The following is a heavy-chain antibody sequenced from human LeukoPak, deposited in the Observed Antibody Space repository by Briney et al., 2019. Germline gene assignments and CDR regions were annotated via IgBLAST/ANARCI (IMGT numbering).Heavy chain of an antibody. CDR3: ARGFGDWGGIDY. V-gene: IGHV3-66*02. Sequence: GGSLRLSCAASGFTVSSNYMSWVRQAPGKGLEWVSVIYRGGNTYYADSVKGRFTISRGNSKNTLYLQMNSLRTEDTAVYFCARGFGDWGGIDYWGQGTLVTVSS. CDR1: GFTVSSNY. D-gene: IGHD2-21*02. CDR2: IYRGGNT. J-gene: IGHJ4*02.